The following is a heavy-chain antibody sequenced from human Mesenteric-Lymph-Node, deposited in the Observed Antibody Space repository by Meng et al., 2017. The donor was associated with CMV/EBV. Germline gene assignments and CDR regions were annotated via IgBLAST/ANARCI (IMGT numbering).Heavy chain of an antibody. CDR1: GFTFSNYW. CDR2: ITSDGSKI. Sequence: GGSLRLSCAASGFTFSNYWMHWVRQVPGKGLVWVSRITSDGSKISYADSVKGRFTISRDNTKSTLYLQMNSLRAEDTAVYHCARDPDISLVAVGNGLDAWGQGTTVTVSS. V-gene: IGHV3-74*01. J-gene: IGHJ6*02. CDR3: ARDPDISLVAVGNGLDA. D-gene: IGHD2-8*02.